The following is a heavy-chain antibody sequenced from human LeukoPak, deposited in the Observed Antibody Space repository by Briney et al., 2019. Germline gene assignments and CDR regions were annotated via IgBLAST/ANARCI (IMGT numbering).Heavy chain of an antibody. CDR1: GASISSYY. J-gene: IGHJ2*01. CDR3: ARTPNYGDYEDDWYFDL. D-gene: IGHD4-17*01. CDR2: MYYSGST. V-gene: IGHV4-59*01. Sequence: SETLSLTCTVSGASISSYYWSWIRQTPGKGLEWIGYMYYSGSTNYNPSLKSRVTISVDTSKNQFSLKLSSVTAADTAVYYCARTPNYGDYEDDWYFDLWGRGTLVTVSS.